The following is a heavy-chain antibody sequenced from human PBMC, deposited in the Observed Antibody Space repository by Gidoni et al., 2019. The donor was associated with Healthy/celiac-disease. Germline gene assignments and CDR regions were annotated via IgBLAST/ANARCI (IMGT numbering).Heavy chain of an antibody. CDR3: ARGYDYVWGSYRRYYFDY. Sequence: QVQLQQWGAGLLQPSETLSLTCAVYGGSFSGYYWSWIRQPPGKGLEWIGEINHSGSTNYNPSLKSRVTISVDTSKNQFSLKLSSVTAADTAVYYCARGYDYVWGSYRRYYFDYWGQGTLVTVTS. D-gene: IGHD3-16*02. CDR1: GGSFSGYY. J-gene: IGHJ4*02. CDR2: INHSGST. V-gene: IGHV4-34*01.